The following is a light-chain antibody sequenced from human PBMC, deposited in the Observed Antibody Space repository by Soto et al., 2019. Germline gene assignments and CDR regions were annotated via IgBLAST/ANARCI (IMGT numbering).Light chain of an antibody. CDR3: KSYPGSHTYV. J-gene: IGLJ1*01. V-gene: IGLV2-8*01. CDR1: KNDIGVYDF. Sequence: QSALTQPPSASGSPGQSVTISCTGTKNDIGVYDFVSWYQHHPGKAPRLIIYEVVQRPSGVPDRFSGSKSGNTASLTVSGLQAADEADYFCKSYPGSHTYVFGSGTKLTVL. CDR2: EVV.